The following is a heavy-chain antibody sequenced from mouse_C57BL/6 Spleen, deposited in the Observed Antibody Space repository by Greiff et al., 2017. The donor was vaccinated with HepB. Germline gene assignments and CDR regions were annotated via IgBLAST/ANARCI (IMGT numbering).Heavy chain of an antibody. J-gene: IGHJ1*03. CDR2: ISNLAYSI. CDR3: ARRGLSYWYFDV. Sequence: EVKVEESGGGLVQPGGSLKLSCAASGFTFSDYGMAWVRQAPRKGPEWVAFISNLAYSIYYADTVTGRFTISRENAKNTLYLEMSSLRSEDTAMYYCARRGLSYWYFDVWGTGTTVTVSS. CDR1: GFTFSDYG. V-gene: IGHV5-15*04.